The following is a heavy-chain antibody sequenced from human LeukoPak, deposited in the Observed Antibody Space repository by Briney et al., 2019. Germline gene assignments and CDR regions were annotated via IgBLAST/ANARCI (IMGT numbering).Heavy chain of an antibody. CDR2: IKQDGSQR. J-gene: IGHJ4*02. Sequence: PGGSLRLSCAASGFSISSFWMSWVRQAPGKGPEWVANIKQDGSQREYVDSVKGRFTISRDNANNLLYLQMDSLRAEDTAVYYCARLGDNSGYYDYWGQGTLVTVSS. CDR1: GFSISSFW. V-gene: IGHV3-7*01. CDR3: ARLGDNSGYYDY. D-gene: IGHD3-22*01.